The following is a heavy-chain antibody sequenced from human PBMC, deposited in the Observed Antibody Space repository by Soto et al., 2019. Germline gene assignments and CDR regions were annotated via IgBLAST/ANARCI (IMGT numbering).Heavy chain of an antibody. D-gene: IGHD1-26*01. J-gene: IGHJ4*02. CDR2: IYYSGSA. CDR1: GDSISRSGYS. CDR3: ASRLASAGSYSFDY. Sequence: QLQLQESGPGLVKPSETLSLTCSVSGDSISRSGYSWAWIRQPPGKGLEWIGNIYYSGSADYNPSLKSRVSISVDTSKSQFSLNLSSVSAADTAVYYCASRLASAGSYSFDYWGQGTLVTVSS. V-gene: IGHV4-39*01.